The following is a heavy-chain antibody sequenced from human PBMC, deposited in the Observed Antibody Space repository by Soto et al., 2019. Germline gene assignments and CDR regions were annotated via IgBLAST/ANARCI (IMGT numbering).Heavy chain of an antibody. CDR2: INPSGGST. CDR1: GYTFTSYY. D-gene: IGHD3-3*01. CDR3: ARRTKRDRILDY. V-gene: IGHV1-46*01. J-gene: IGHJ4*02. Sequence: ASVKVSCKASGYTFTSYYMHWVRQAPGQGLEWMGIINPSGGSTSYAQKFQGRVTMTRNTSISTAYMELSSLRSEDTAVYYCARRTKRDRILDYWGQGSLVTVSS.